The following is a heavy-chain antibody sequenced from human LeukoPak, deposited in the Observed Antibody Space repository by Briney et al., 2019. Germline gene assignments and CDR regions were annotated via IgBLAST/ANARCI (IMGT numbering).Heavy chain of an antibody. J-gene: IGHJ4*02. D-gene: IGHD3-10*01. V-gene: IGHV4-59*01. CDR3: ARGAGVLWFRELLSFDY. CDR1: GGSISSYY. Sequence: SETLSLTCTVSGGSISSYYWSWIRQPPGKGLEWIGYIYYSGSTNYNPSLKSRVTISVDTSKNQFSLKLSSVTAADTAVYYCARGAGVLWFRELLSFDYWGQGTLVTVSS. CDR2: IYYSGST.